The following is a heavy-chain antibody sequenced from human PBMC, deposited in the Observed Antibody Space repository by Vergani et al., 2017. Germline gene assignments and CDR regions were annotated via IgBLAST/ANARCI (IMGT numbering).Heavy chain of an antibody. J-gene: IGHJ1*01. Sequence: AASGFTFDDYGMSWVRQAPGKGLEWVSGINWNGGSTGYADSVKGRFTISRDNAKNSLYLQMNSLRTEDTAVYYCATKSCGTPGCQIGYFREWGQGTLVTVSS. CDR1: GFTFDDYG. V-gene: IGHV3-20*04. CDR3: ATKSCGTPGCQIGYFRE. CDR2: INWNGGST. D-gene: IGHD1-1*01.